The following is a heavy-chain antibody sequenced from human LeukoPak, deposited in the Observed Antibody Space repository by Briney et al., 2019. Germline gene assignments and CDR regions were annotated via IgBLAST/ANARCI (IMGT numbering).Heavy chain of an antibody. CDR1: GFTFSSYA. CDR2: ISSNGGST. CDR3: AKDRGYYYYYMDV. V-gene: IGHV3-64*01. J-gene: IGHJ6*03. Sequence: GGSLRLSCAASGFTFSSYAMHWVRQAPGKGLEYVSAISSNGGSTYYANSVKGRFTISRDNSKNTLYLQMGSLRAEDMAVYWCAKDRGYYYYYMDVWGKGSTVIVSS. D-gene: IGHD3-10*01.